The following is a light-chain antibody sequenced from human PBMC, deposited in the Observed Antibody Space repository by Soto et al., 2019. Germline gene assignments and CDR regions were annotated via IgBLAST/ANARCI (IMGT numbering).Light chain of an antibody. CDR1: QSVSSN. J-gene: IGKJ3*01. CDR2: GAS. Sequence: EIVMTQSPATLSVSPGERATLSCRASQSVSSNLAWYQQIPDQAPRLLIYGASTRATGIPARFSGSGSGTEFTLTISSLQSEDFAVYYCQQYNNWPQTFGPGTKVDIK. CDR3: QQYNNWPQT. V-gene: IGKV3-15*01.